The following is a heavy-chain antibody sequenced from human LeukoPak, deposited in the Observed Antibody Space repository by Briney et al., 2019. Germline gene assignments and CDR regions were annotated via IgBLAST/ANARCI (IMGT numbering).Heavy chain of an antibody. Sequence: GGPFRPSWEASGSTFSNAWMSWARQPPGKGLERVGRIKTKIDVGPPAYAAPVKGRFTISRDDSKNTLYLQMNSLKTEDTAVYYCTTEGSEYYDILTGYSGITILSLPDSWGQGTLVTVSS. CDR1: GSTFSNAW. D-gene: IGHD3-9*01. CDR3: TTEGSEYYDILTGYSGITILSLPDS. CDR2: IKTKIDVGPP. J-gene: IGHJ4*02. V-gene: IGHV3-15*01.